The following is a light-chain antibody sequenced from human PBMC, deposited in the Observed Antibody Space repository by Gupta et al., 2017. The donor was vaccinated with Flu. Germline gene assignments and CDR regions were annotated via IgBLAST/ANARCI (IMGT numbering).Light chain of an antibody. CDR3: RRDKTWGYT. J-gene: IGKJ2*01. CDR1: QNVSNN. CDR2: SAT. V-gene: IGKV3-15*01. Sequence: PATLSVSAGQRVTLSCSASQNVSNNFARHQHEPGQAPRLLIFSATSSATPIRDRFSGCGSELAFTLSIIRLQSDAVGVYCCRRDKTWGYTFGHGTKVEIK.